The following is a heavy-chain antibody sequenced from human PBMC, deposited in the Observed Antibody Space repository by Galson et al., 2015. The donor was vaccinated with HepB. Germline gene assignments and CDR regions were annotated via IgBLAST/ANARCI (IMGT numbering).Heavy chain of an antibody. CDR3: ARGRLNGDLNY. D-gene: IGHD7-27*01. CDR2: INTISITK. V-gene: IGHV3-48*02. J-gene: IGHJ4*02. CDR1: GLTFSNYA. Sequence: SLRLSCAASGLTFSNYAMNWVRQAPGKGLEWVSYINTISITKYYADSVKGRFTISRDNAKNSLFLQMSSLRDEDTAVYYCARGRLNGDLNYWGQGTMVTVSS.